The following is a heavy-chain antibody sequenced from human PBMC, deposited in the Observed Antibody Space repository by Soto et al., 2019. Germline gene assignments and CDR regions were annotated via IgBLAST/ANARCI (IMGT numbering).Heavy chain of an antibody. D-gene: IGHD2-15*01. V-gene: IGHV2-5*02. CDR2: IFWDDDK. CDR1: GFSISTSGMG. J-gene: IGHJ4*02. CDR3: TLSTRQGRCSGGDCYYIDL. Sequence: QITLKESGPTLVQPTQTLTLTCTFSGFSISTSGMGMGWVRQSPEKALEWLAIIFWDDDKRYNPSLKTRLTITKDTSKIQVVLTMTNMDPVDRATYYCTLSTRQGRCSGGDCYYIDLWGQGNLVTVSS.